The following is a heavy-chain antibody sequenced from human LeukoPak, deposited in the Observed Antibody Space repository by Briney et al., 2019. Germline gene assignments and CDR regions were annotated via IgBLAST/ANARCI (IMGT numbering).Heavy chain of an antibody. D-gene: IGHD4-17*01. CDR2: IYYSGST. V-gene: IGHV4-59*01. J-gene: IGHJ3*02. CDR3: ARGPDYANAFDI. CDR1: GGSFSGYY. Sequence: PSETLSLTCAVYGGSFSGYYWSWIRQPPGKGLEWMGYIYYSGSTDYKPSLKSRVTISVDTSKNQFSLKLSSVTAADTAVYYCARGPDYANAFDIWGQGTMVTVSS.